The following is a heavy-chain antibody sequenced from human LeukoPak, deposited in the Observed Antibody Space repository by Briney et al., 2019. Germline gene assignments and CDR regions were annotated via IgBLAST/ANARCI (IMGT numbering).Heavy chain of an antibody. V-gene: IGHV4-34*01. Sequence: SETLSLTCAVYGGSFSGYYWSWIRQPPGKGLEWIGEINHSGSTNYNPSLKSRVTISVDTSKNQFSLNLSSVTAADTSVYYCARALTVTDQPFMDVWGRGTTVAVSS. CDR1: GGSFSGYY. CDR3: ARALTVTDQPFMDV. J-gene: IGHJ6*03. D-gene: IGHD4-17*01. CDR2: INHSGST.